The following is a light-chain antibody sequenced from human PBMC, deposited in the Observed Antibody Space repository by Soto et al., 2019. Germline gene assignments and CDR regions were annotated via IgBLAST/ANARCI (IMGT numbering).Light chain of an antibody. CDR1: QSISSG. CDR2: DAS. CDR3: QQSYITPLT. J-gene: IGKJ4*01. V-gene: IGKV1-5*01. Sequence: DIQMTQSHSTLSASLGDRFTITCLASQSISSGLAWYQQKPGKAPKLLIYDASSLESGVPSRFSGSGSGTDFTLTISSLQPEDFATYYCQQSYITPLTFGGGTKVDNK.